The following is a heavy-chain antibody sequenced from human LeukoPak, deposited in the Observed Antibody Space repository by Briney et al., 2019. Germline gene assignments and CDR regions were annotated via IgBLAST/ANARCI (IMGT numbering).Heavy chain of an antibody. CDR3: ARRRGYSSGYYSY. CDR1: YYSIARGYY. V-gene: IGHV4-38-2*02. J-gene: IGHJ4*02. D-gene: IGHD3-22*01. Sequence: PSETLSLTCNVSYYSIARGYYWGWIRQPPGKGLEWIGYIHYSGSTNYNPSLKSRVTISVDTSKNQFSLKLSSVTAADTAVYYCARRRGYSSGYYSYWGQGTLVTVSS. CDR2: IHYSGST.